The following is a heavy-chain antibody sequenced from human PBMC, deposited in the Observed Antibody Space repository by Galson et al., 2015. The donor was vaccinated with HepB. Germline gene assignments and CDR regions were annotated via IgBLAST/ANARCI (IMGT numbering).Heavy chain of an antibody. Sequence: QSGAEVKKPGESLKISCKGSGTSFSNYWIGWVRQMPGKGLEWMGIIWPGDSDTRYNPSFQGQVTISADKSISTAYLQWSSLKASDTAMYYCATLGYSGYNYFDYWGQGTLVTVSS. CDR1: GTSFSNYW. CDR2: IWPGDSDT. V-gene: IGHV5-51*01. J-gene: IGHJ4*02. CDR3: ATLGYSGYNYFDY. D-gene: IGHD5-12*01.